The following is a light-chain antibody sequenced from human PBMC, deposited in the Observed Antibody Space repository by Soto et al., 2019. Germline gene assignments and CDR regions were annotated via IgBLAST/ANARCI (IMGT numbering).Light chain of an antibody. V-gene: IGLV2-14*01. CDR3: SLYTSSSTLV. CDR1: SSDVGGYNY. Sequence: QSALTQPASVSGSPGQSITISCTGTSSDVGGYNYVSWYQQHPGKAPKLMIYDVSNRPSGVSNRFSGSKSGNTASLTISGLQAEDEADYYCSLYTSSSTLVFGGGTQLIVL. CDR2: DVS. J-gene: IGLJ2*01.